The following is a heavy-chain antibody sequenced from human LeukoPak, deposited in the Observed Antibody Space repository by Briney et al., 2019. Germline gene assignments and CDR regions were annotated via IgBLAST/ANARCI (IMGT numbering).Heavy chain of an antibody. CDR1: GGSFSGYY. J-gene: IGHJ6*03. D-gene: IGHD3-10*01. Sequence: SETLSLTCAVYGGSFSGYYWSWIRQPPGKGLEWIGEINHSGSINYNPSLKSRVTISVDTSKNQFSLKLSSVTAADTAVYYCASVLLWFGKGYMDVWGKGTTVTVSS. CDR3: ASVLLWFGKGYMDV. CDR2: INHSGSI. V-gene: IGHV4-34*01.